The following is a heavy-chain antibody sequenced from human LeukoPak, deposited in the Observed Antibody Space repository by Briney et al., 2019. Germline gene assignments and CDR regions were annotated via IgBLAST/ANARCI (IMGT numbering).Heavy chain of an antibody. D-gene: IGHD6-19*01. CDR1: GFTVSSNY. J-gene: IGHJ4*02. Sequence: GGSLRLSCAASGFTVSSNYMSWVRQAPGKGLEWVSVIYSGGSTYYADSVKGRFTISRDNAKNSLYLQMNSLRAEDTAVYYCARVLYSSGWYGDHYWGQGTLVTVSS. CDR3: ARVLYSSGWYGDHY. V-gene: IGHV3-53*01. CDR2: IYSGGST.